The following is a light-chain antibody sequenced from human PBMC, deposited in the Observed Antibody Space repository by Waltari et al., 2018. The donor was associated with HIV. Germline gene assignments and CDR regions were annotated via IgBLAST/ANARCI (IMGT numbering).Light chain of an antibody. Sequence: QLLLTQSPSASASLGASVTLTCTLSSGHSHYAIAWPQQQPEKGPRYLMKLNSDGSHTKGDGIPDRFSGSSSGAERYLTISTLQSEDEADYYCQTWGTGIQVFGSGTKVTVL. CDR2: LNSDGSH. J-gene: IGLJ1*01. CDR1: SGHSHYA. CDR3: QTWGTGIQV. V-gene: IGLV4-69*01.